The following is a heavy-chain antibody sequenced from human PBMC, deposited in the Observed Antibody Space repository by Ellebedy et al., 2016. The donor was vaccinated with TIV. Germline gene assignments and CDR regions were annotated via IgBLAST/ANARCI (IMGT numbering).Heavy chain of an antibody. CDR2: ISSSSSYI. V-gene: IGHV3-21*01. CDR3: ARDGWGYLLDY. CDR1: GFTFSDYT. J-gene: IGHJ4*02. Sequence: GESLKISXAASGFTFSDYTLNWVRQAPGKGLEWVSSISSSSSYIYYADSVKGRFTISRDNARNSLYLQMNNLRVEDTAVYYCARDGWGYLLDYWGQGTLVTVSS. D-gene: IGHD6-19*01.